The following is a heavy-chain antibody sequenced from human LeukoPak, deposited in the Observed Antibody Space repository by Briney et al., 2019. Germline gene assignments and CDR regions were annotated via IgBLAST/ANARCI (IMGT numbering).Heavy chain of an antibody. D-gene: IGHD1-26*01. CDR2: INPNSGAT. J-gene: IGHJ4*02. CDR1: GYAFTEYY. V-gene: IGHV1-2*02. CDR3: ARDSLGLGAPWYFGY. Sequence: ASVKVSCKASGYAFTEYYLHWVRQAPGQGLEWMGSINPNSGATNYAREFQGRVTMTRDTSITTAYMELSRLTSDDTAVFYCARDSLGLGAPWYFGYCGQGTLVTVSS.